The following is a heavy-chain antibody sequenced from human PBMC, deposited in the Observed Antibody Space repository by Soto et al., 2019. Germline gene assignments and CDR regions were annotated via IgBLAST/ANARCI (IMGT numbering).Heavy chain of an antibody. D-gene: IGHD3-3*01. J-gene: IGHJ3*02. Sequence: GGSLRLSCATSGFTFDDYGMSWVRQVPGKGLEWVSGVNWNAAGIGYADSVKGRFTISRDNAKNSLYLQMNSLRAEDTAVYYCARDQDDSSDAFDIWGQGTMVTVSS. CDR2: VNWNAAGI. V-gene: IGHV3-20*04. CDR3: ARDQDDSSDAFDI. CDR1: GFTFDDYG.